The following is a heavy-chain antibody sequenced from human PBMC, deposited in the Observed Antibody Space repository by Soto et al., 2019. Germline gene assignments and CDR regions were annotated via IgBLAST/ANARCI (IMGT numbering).Heavy chain of an antibody. V-gene: IGHV3-48*01. D-gene: IGHD3-3*01. CDR2: ISSSSSTI. Sequence: EVQLVESGGGLVQPGGSLRLSCAASGFTFSSYSMNWVRQAPGKRLEWVSYISSSSSTIYYADSVKGRFTISRDNAKNSLYLQMNSLRAEDTAVYYCARDPRDYDFWSGSFDYWGQGTLVTVSS. CDR3: ARDPRDYDFWSGSFDY. CDR1: GFTFSSYS. J-gene: IGHJ4*02.